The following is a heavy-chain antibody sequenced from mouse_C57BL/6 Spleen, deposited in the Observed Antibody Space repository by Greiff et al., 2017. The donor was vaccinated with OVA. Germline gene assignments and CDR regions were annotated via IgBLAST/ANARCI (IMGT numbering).Heavy chain of an antibody. Sequence: QVQLKESGPELVKPGASVKISCKASGYAFSSSWMNWVKQRPGKGLEWIGRIYPGDGDTNYNGKFKGKATLTADKSSSTAYMQLSSLTSEDSAVYFCARLLREYFDYWGQGTTLTVSS. J-gene: IGHJ2*01. CDR3: ARLLREYFDY. CDR2: IYPGDGDT. D-gene: IGHD1-1*01. CDR1: GYAFSSSW. V-gene: IGHV1-82*01.